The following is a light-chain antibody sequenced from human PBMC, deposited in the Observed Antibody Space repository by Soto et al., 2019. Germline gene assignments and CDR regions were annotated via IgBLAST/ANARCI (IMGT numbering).Light chain of an antibody. J-gene: IGKJ2*01. CDR3: QQYNNWPPYT. Sequence: EIVMTQSPGTLSVSPGEGATLSCRASQSVSSKLAWYQQKPGQAPRLLIYGASNRATGIPARFSGSGSGTEFTLTISSLQSEDFAVHYCQQYNNWPPYTLGQGTKLEVK. V-gene: IGKV3-15*01. CDR2: GAS. CDR1: QSVSSK.